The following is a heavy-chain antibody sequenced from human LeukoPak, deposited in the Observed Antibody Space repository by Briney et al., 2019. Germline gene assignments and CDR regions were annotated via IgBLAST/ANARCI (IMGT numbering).Heavy chain of an antibody. D-gene: IGHD6-19*01. CDR2: ISYDGGNE. J-gene: IGHJ6*02. V-gene: IGHV3-33*07. CDR3: ARSLSILSIAVAGTYYYGMDV. Sequence: GGSLRLSCTASGFTFSSYGMYWVRQTPGKGLEWVAIISYDGGNEYYADSVKGRFTISRDNSKNTLFLEMNSLRAEDTAVYYCARSLSILSIAVAGTYYYGMDVWGQGTTVTVSS. CDR1: GFTFSSYG.